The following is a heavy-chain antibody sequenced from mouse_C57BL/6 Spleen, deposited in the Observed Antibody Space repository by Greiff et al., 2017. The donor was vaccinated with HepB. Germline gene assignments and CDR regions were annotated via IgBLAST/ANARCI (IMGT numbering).Heavy chain of an antibody. D-gene: IGHD1-1*01. CDR2: ISSGSSTI. Sequence: EVKLVESGGGLVKPGGSLKLSCAASGFTFSDYGMHWVRQAPEKGLEWVAYISSGSSTIYYADTVKGRVTISRDNAKNTLFLQMTSLRSEDTAMYYCASGPYYDGGSYGYFDVWGTGTTVTVSS. CDR3: ASGPYYDGGSYGYFDV. V-gene: IGHV5-17*01. J-gene: IGHJ1*03. CDR1: GFTFSDYG.